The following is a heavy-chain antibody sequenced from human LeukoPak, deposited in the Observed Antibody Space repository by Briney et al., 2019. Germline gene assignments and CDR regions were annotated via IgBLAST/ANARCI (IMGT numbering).Heavy chain of an antibody. CDR2: ISWNGGSI. D-gene: IGHD5-24*01. CDR1: GFTFDDYA. CDR3: AKDNGEEITMAYFDY. Sequence: GRSLRLSCAASGFTFDDYAMHWVRQAPGKGLEWVSGISWNGGSIGYADSVKGRFTLSRDNAKNSLYLQMNRMSAEDMALYYCAKDNGEEITMAYFDYWGQGTLVTVSS. J-gene: IGHJ4*02. V-gene: IGHV3-9*03.